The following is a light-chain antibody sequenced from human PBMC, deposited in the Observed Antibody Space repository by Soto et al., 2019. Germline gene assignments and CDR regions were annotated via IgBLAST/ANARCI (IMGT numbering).Light chain of an antibody. J-gene: IGKJ1*01. CDR1: QGVSRK. CDR2: GAS. V-gene: IGKV3-15*01. Sequence: IVITQSPSTLSVAPGERVTFYCRASQGVSRKLAWYQHKPGQAPRLLISGASTGATGIPARFSGSGSGTEFTLTISSLQSEDFAVYYCQQYHNWPAFGQGTKVDIK. CDR3: QQYHNWPA.